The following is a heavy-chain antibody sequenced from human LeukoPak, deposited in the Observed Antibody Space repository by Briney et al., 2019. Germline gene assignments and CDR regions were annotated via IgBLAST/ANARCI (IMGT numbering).Heavy chain of an antibody. CDR1: GYTFTSYG. V-gene: IGHV1-18*04. J-gene: IGHJ4*02. Sequence: ASVKVSCKASGYTFTSYGISWVRQAPEQGLEWMGWISAYNGNTNYAQKLQGRVTMTTDTSTSTAYMELRSLRSDDTAVYYCARENPQLGYCSSTSCHPFDYWGQGTLVTVSS. CDR2: ISAYNGNT. CDR3: ARENPQLGYCSSTSCHPFDY. D-gene: IGHD2-2*01.